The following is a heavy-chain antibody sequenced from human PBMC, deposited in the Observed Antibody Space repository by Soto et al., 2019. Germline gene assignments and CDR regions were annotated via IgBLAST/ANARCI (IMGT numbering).Heavy chain of an antibody. D-gene: IGHD5-12*01. CDR2: IIAGIGTT. CDR1: GYTFTSYA. CDR3: ARDMEWLRSGGGLDD. J-gene: IGHJ4*02. V-gene: IGHV1-3*01. Sequence: QVQLVQSGAEVKKPGASVKVSCKASGYTFTSYAMHWVRQAPGQRLEWMGWIIAGIGTTKYSQKFQGRVTITGDTAASTAYMERSSLRAEDTAVYYCARDMEWLRSGGGLDDWGQGTLVTVSS.